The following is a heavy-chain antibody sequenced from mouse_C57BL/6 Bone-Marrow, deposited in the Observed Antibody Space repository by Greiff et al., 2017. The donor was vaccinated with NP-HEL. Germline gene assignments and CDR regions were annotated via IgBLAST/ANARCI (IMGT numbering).Heavy chain of an antibody. J-gene: IGHJ3*01. CDR2: INRNYGTT. CDR1: GYSFTDYN. V-gene: IGHV1-39*01. D-gene: IGHD2-4*01. Sequence: EVQLQQSGPELVKPGASVKLSCKASGYSFTDYNMNWVKQSNGKSLEWIGVINRNYGTTSYNQKFKGKATLTVDQSSSTAYMQLNSLTSEDSAVDYWARTGGDYGGAWFAYWGQGTLVTVSA. CDR3: ARTGGDYGGAWFAY.